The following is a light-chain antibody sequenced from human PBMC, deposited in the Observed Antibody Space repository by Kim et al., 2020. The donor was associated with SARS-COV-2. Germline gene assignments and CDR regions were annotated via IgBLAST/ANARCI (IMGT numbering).Light chain of an antibody. V-gene: IGLV1-44*01. J-gene: IGLJ1*01. CDR3: AAWDDSLNGYV. Sequence: GQRVTISCSGDSYNIGSHTVPWYQQLPRTAPKLLIYDTNQRPSGVPDRFSGSQSGTSASLAISGLQSEDEAEYYCAAWDDSLNGYVFGLGTKVTVL. CDR2: DTN. CDR1: SYNIGSHT.